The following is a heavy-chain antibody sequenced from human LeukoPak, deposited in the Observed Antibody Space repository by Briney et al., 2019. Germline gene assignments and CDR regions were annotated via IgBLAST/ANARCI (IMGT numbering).Heavy chain of an antibody. Sequence: SVKVSCKASGGTISSYAISWVRQAPGQGLEWMGRIIPIFGTANYAQKFQGRVTITTDESTSTAYMELSSLRSEDTAVYYCARANGVYNYGFDYWGQGTLVTVSS. D-gene: IGHD5-18*01. CDR1: GGTISSYA. CDR2: IIPIFGTA. J-gene: IGHJ4*02. CDR3: ARANGVYNYGFDY. V-gene: IGHV1-69*05.